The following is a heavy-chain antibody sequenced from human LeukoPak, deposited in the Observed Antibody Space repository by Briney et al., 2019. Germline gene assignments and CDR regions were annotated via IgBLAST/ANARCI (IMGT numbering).Heavy chain of an antibody. CDR1: GGSISSYY. CDR3: ARAHGYSGYDYAFDI. D-gene: IGHD5-12*01. CDR2: IYYSGST. Sequence: SETLSLTCTVSGGSISSYYWSWIRQPPGKGLEWIGYIYYSGSTNYNPSLKSRVTISVDTSKNQFSLKLSSVTAADTAVYYCARAHGYSGYDYAFDIWGQGTMVTVSS. J-gene: IGHJ3*02. V-gene: IGHV4-59*01.